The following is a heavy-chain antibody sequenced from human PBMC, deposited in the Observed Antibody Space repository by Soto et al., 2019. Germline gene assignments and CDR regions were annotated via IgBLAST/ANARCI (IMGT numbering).Heavy chain of an antibody. Sequence: PGGSLRLSCAASGFTFSRYAMSWVRQIPGKGLECVSAIGGDGGSTHYADSVKGRFTISRDNSKNTLYLQLNSLRVEDTAVYYCAKVGGFDPWGQGTLVTVSS. V-gene: IGHV3-23*01. CDR3: AKVGGFDP. CDR1: GFTFSRYA. D-gene: IGHD4-17*01. CDR2: IGGDGGST. J-gene: IGHJ5*02.